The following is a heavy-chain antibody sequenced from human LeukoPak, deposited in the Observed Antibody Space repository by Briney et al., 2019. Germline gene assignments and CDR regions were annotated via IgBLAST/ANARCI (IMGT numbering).Heavy chain of an antibody. V-gene: IGHV3-33*08. J-gene: IGHJ4*02. CDR2: IWYDGSNK. CDR1: GFTVSSNY. Sequence: GGSLRLSCAASGFTVSSNYMSWVRQAPGKGLEWVAVIWYDGSNKYYADSVKGRFTISRDNSKNTLYLQMNSLRAEDTAVYYCAREWQITGYYDFWSGYFDYWGQGTLVTVSS. D-gene: IGHD3-3*01. CDR3: AREWQITGYYDFWSGYFDY.